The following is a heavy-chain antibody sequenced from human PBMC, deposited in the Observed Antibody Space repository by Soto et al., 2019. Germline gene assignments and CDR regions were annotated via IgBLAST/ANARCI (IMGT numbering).Heavy chain of an antibody. CDR3: ATWTLPLSWNWLQSAAGKFDY. V-gene: IGHV3-30-3*01. Sequence: QVHLVASGGGVVRPGTSLRVSCSASEFSFNNYAVHWVRQAPGEGLEWVSLISSDGNNKYYPDSVRGRFTISRDHSNNTVYLQMHSLRVDDTAVYYCATWTLPLSWNWLQSAAGKFDYWGQGTLVTVSS. J-gene: IGHJ4*02. CDR2: ISSDGNNK. CDR1: EFSFNNYA. D-gene: IGHD5-12*01.